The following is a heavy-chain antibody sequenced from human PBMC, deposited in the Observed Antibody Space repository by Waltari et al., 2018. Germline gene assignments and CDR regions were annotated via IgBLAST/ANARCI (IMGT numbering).Heavy chain of an antibody. Sequence: QVQLVQSGSEVKKPWSPVKVSCKSSGGTFCSYALSWVRQAPGQGLEWMGGIIPIFGTANYAQKFQGRVTITADESTSTAYMELSSLRSEDTAVYYCARDLGKVRGPDWGQGTLVTVSS. CDR2: IIPIFGTA. CDR3: ARDLGKVRGPD. V-gene: IGHV1-69*12. J-gene: IGHJ4*02. CDR1: GGTFCSYA. D-gene: IGHD3-10*01.